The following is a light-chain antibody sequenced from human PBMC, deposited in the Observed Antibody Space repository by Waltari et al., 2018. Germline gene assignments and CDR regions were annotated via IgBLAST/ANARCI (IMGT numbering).Light chain of an antibody. Sequence: TQLTKSPSALSAPLEDRATTTCRASQDISIYLAWYQQKPGKAPKPLLYAASSLESGVPSKFSGGGSGTEFTLTITGLQPDDFATYYCQQYDTSPLTFGGGTRVEV. J-gene: IGKJ4*02. V-gene: IGKV1-16*02. CDR3: QQYDTSPLT. CDR1: QDISIY. CDR2: AAS.